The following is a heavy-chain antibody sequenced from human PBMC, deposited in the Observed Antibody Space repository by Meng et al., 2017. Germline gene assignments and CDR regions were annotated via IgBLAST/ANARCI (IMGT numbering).Heavy chain of an antibody. CDR1: GYTLSSDG. J-gene: IGHJ4*02. V-gene: IGHV1-18*01. CDR3: ATRGNPYHNC. CDR2: INVYSGIT. Sequence: QGQLVQSGAVVKKPGASVKVSCDTSGYTLSSDGFVWVRQTPEQGLEWLGWINVYSGITNYAQKFQGRVTMTTDTSTRTGYMELTSLTSDDTATYYCATRGNPYHNCWGQGTLVTVSS. D-gene: IGHD3-22*01.